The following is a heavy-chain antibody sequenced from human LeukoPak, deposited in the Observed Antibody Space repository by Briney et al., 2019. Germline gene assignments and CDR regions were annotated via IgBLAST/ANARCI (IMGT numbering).Heavy chain of an antibody. CDR3: ARDHGDSSGYYHKAHFDY. J-gene: IGHJ4*02. CDR2: IYSGGST. CDR1: GFTVSSNY. D-gene: IGHD3-22*01. V-gene: IGHV3-53*05. Sequence: GGSLRLSCAASGFTVSSNYMSWVRQAPGRGLEWVSVIYSGGSTYYADSVKGRFTISRDNSKNTLYLQMNSLRAEDTAVYYCARDHGDSSGYYHKAHFDYWGQGTLVTVSS.